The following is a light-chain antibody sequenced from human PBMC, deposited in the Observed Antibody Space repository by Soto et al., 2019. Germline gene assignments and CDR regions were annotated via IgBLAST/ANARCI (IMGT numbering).Light chain of an antibody. CDR1: QSVSSN. CDR3: HQYNFWPT. J-gene: IGKJ1*01. CDR2: GTS. Sequence: EIVMTQSPATLSVSPGERATLSCRASQSVSSNLAWYQQKPGQSPRLLIYGTSNRATGIPARFSGSGSGTEFTLTISSLQSEDFAVYYCHQYNFWPTFGQGAKVDIK. V-gene: IGKV3-15*01.